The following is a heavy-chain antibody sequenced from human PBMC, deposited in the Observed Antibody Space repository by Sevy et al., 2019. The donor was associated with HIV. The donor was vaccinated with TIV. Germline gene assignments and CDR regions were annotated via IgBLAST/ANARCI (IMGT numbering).Heavy chain of an antibody. CDR3: IRSRQLGYTAMVPDY. V-gene: IGHV3-49*04. Sequence: GGSLRLSCSTSGFNLGDYAMSWVRQSPGKGLEWGGFMRSKAFAGTTEYAASVKGRLTISTDDSKASAHLQMNSLRAEDTGVYYCIRSRQLGYTAMVPDYWGQGTLVTVSS. D-gene: IGHD5-18*01. CDR1: GFNLGDYA. J-gene: IGHJ4*02. CDR2: MRSKAFAGTT.